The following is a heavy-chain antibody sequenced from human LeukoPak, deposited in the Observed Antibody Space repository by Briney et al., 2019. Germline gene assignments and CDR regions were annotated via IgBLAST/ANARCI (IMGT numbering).Heavy chain of an antibody. D-gene: IGHD6-13*01. CDR1: GFTFSDYY. V-gene: IGHV3-23*01. J-gene: IGHJ4*02. CDR2: ISGSGGST. CDR3: AKQQGGIAAAGYFDY. Sequence: GGSLRLSCAASGFTFSDYYMSWIRQAPGKGLEWVSAISGSGGSTYYADSVKGRFTISRDNSKNTLYLQMNSLRAEDTAVYYCAKQQGGIAAAGYFDYWGQGTLVTVSS.